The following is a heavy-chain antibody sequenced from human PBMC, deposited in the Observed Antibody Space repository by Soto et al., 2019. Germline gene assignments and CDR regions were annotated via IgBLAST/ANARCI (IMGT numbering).Heavy chain of an antibody. CDR3: ARQVRYCTDTACPNSFDP. V-gene: IGHV2-5*02. D-gene: IGHD2-8*02. Sequence: QITLKESGPTLVKPTQTLTLTCTFSGFSLSTSGVGVGWIRQPPGKALEWLALIYWDDDKRYSPSLKTRLSITKDTSKKQVVVTMTNMDPVDTATYYCARQVRYCTDTACPNSFDPYGQRTLVTVTS. CDR2: IYWDDDK. CDR1: GFSLSTSGVG. J-gene: IGHJ5*02.